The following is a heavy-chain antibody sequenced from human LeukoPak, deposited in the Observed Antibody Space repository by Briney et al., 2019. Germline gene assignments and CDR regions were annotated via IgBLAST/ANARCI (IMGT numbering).Heavy chain of an antibody. D-gene: IGHD3-3*01. CDR3: AKEYDFWSGYQDY. CDR2: ISGSRGST. CDR1: GFTFSSYA. J-gene: IGHJ4*02. Sequence: GGSLRLSCAASGFTFSSYAMSWVRQAPGKGLEWVSAISGSRGSTYYADSAKGRFTISRDNSKNTLYLQMNSLRAEDTAVYYCAKEYDFWSGYQDYWGQGTLVTVSS. V-gene: IGHV3-23*01.